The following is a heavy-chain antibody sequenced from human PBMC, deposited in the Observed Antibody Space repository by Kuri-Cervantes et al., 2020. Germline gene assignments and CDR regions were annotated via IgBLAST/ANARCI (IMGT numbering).Heavy chain of an antibody. CDR3: AKVGAIVGVPAAMLDY. V-gene: IGHV3-33*06. J-gene: IGHJ4*02. CDR2: IWFDGSNK. Sequence: GESLKISCATSGFTFSTYGIHWVRQAPGKGLEWVAIIWFDGSNKCYADSVKGRFTISRDNSKNTMSVQMNSLRAEDTAVYYCAKVGAIVGVPAAMLDYWGQGTLVTVSS. D-gene: IGHD2-2*01. CDR1: GFTFSTYG.